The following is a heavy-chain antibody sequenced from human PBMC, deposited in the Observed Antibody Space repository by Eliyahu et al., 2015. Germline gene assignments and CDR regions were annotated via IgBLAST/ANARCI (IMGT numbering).Heavy chain of an antibody. CDR2: ISSSSTTI. D-gene: IGHD3-3*01. Sequence: QEQLVESGGGLVKPGGSLRXSXXASGSPFSDSYMAWVRQGPGKGLEWLSYISSSSTTIYYADSVKGRFTISRDNAKNSLFLQMNSLTAEDTAVYYCARADFWDGMDVWGQGTTVTVSS. V-gene: IGHV3-11*01. CDR1: GSPFSDSY. J-gene: IGHJ6*02. CDR3: ARADFWDGMDV.